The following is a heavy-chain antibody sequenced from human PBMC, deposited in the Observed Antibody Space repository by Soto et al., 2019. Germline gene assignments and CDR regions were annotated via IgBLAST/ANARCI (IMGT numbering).Heavy chain of an antibody. V-gene: IGHV1-18*01. CDR3: ASGPGTSWHYYFDY. Sequence: QIHLVQSEDEVMKPGASVKVSCKASGYSFNSYGITWVRQAPGQGLEWMGWISANNGNTNYAQRFQGRLTVTIDTSTSTSDMELKSLRPDDTAVYYCASGPGTSWHYYFDYWGQGTLVTVFS. CDR2: ISANNGNT. J-gene: IGHJ4*02. D-gene: IGHD2-2*01. CDR1: GYSFNSYG.